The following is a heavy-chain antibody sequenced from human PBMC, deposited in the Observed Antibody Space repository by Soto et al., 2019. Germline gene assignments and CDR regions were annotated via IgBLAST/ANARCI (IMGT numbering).Heavy chain of an antibody. J-gene: IGHJ5*02. Sequence: QVQLVQSGAEVKKPGASVKVSCKASGYTFTSYGISWVRPAPGQGLEGMGWISAYNGNTNYAPKLQGRVTMTTDTSTSTASMELRSLRSDVTAVDYCVVDTAFGELLTWGQGTRVTVSS. D-gene: IGHD3-10*01. CDR1: GYTFTSYG. CDR2: ISAYNGNT. V-gene: IGHV1-18*01. CDR3: VVDTAFGELLT.